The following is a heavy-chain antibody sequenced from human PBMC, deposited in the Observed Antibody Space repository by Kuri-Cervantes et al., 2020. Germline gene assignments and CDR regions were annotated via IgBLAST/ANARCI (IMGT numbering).Heavy chain of an antibody. CDR1: GGSFSGYY. V-gene: IGHV4-34*01. J-gene: IGHJ4*02. CDR3: ARRPYVYGDYYFDY. Sequence: SETLSLTCAVYGGSFSGYYWSWIRQPPGKGLEWIGEINHSGSTNYNPSLKSRVTISVDTSKNQFSLKLSSVTAADTAVYYCARRPYVYGDYYFDYWGQGTLVTVSS. D-gene: IGHD4-17*01. CDR2: INHSGST.